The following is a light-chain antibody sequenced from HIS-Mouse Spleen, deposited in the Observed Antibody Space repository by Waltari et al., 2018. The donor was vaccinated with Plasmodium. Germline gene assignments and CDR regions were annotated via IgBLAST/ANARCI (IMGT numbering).Light chain of an antibody. Sequence: QSALTQPASVSGSPGQSITISCPGTSSAVGSYTLVSWYQQHPGKAPKLMIYEGSKRPSGVSNRFSGSKSGNTASLTISGLQAEDEADYYCCSYAGSSTNWVFGGGTKLTVL. CDR1: SSAVGSYTL. V-gene: IGLV2-23*01. CDR3: CSYAGSSTNWV. J-gene: IGLJ3*02. CDR2: EGS.